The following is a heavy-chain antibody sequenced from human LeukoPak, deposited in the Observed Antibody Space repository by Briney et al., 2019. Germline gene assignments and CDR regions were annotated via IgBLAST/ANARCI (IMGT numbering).Heavy chain of an antibody. J-gene: IGHJ4*02. Sequence: SETLSLTCTVSGVSISSYYWSWLRQPVGKGLEWIGRIHTSGSTKYNPSLRSRVTMSLDTSKNQFSLKLSSVTAADTAVYYCARGPPPDFDYWGQGTLVTVSS. CDR1: GVSISSYY. CDR2: IHTSGST. V-gene: IGHV4-4*07. CDR3: ARGPPPDFDY.